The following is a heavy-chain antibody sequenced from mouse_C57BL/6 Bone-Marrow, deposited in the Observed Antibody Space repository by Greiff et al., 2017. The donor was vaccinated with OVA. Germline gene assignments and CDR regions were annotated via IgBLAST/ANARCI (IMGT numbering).Heavy chain of an antibody. D-gene: IGHD4-1*01. V-gene: IGHV1-85*01. J-gene: IGHJ3*01. Sequence: QVQLKESGPELVKPGASVKLSCKASGYTFTSYDINWVKQRPGQGLEWIGWIYPRDGSTKYNEKFKGKATLTVDTSSSTAYMELHSLTSEDSAVYFCAAGTSFAYWGQGTLVTVSA. CDR2: IYPRDGST. CDR3: AAGTSFAY. CDR1: GYTFTSYD.